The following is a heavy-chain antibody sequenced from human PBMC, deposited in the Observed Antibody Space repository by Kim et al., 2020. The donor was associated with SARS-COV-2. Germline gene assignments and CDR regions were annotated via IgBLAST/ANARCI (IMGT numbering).Heavy chain of an antibody. CDR3: ARRKIGFGSQNWFDP. J-gene: IGHJ5*02. Sequence: PYRQSRDTIAVDTSKNQFSLKLGSVTAADTAVYYCARRKIGFGSQNWFDPWGQGTLVTVSS. V-gene: IGHV4-39*01. D-gene: IGHD3-10*01.